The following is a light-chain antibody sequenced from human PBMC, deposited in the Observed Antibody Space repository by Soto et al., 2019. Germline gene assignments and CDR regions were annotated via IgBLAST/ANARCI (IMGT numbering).Light chain of an antibody. Sequence: SYELTQPPSVSVSPGQTASITCSGDKLGDKYACWYQQKPGQSPVLVLYQDSKRPPGIPERFSGSNSGNTATLTISGTQAMDEADYYCQAWDSSYVVFGGGTKVTVL. CDR3: QAWDSSYVV. J-gene: IGLJ2*01. CDR1: KLGDKY. V-gene: IGLV3-1*01. CDR2: QDS.